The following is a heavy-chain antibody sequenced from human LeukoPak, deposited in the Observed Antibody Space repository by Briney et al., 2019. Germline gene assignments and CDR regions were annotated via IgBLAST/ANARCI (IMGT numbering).Heavy chain of an antibody. Sequence: SQTLSLTCTVSGVSISRGSHYWSRIRQPAGKGLEWIGRIHTIGTTNYNPSLKSRVTISVDTSKNQFSLKLSSVTAADTAVYYCARGGSYVWGSYRLKSWFDPWGQGTLVTVSS. CDR3: ARGGSYVWGSYRLKSWFDP. J-gene: IGHJ5*02. V-gene: IGHV4-61*02. CDR1: GVSISRGSHY. CDR2: IHTIGTT. D-gene: IGHD3-16*02.